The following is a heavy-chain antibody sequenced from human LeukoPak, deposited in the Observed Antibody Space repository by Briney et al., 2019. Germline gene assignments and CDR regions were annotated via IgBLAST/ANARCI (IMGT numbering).Heavy chain of an antibody. CDR2: IIPIFGTA. J-gene: IGHJ3*02. D-gene: IGHD5-24*01. Sequence: SVKVSCKASGGTFSSYAISWVRQAPGQGLEWMGRIIPIFGTANYAQKSQGRVTITTDESTSTAYMELSSLRSEDTAVYYCARVVEMATIRGAFDIWGQGTMVTVSS. CDR1: GGTFSSYA. V-gene: IGHV1-69*05. CDR3: ARVVEMATIRGAFDI.